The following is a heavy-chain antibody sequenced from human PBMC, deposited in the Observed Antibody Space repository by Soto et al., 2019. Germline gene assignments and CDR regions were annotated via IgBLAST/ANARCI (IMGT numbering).Heavy chain of an antibody. J-gene: IGHJ4*02. D-gene: IGHD1-20*01. Sequence: QITLKESGPALVKPTQTLTLTCTFSGFSLSTSGVGVGWIRQPPGKARAWRALIYWHDDKKYSPSLKSRLGVTKDTFRNQVVLTMTNVDPLDTATYYCARRRGYNWNNPSFDYWGQGALVTVSS. CDR3: ARRRGYNWNNPSFDY. CDR2: IYWHDDK. V-gene: IGHV2-5*01. CDR1: GFSLSTSGVG.